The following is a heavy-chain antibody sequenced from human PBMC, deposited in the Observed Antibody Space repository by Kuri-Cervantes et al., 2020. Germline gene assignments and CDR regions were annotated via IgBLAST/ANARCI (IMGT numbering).Heavy chain of an antibody. Sequence: GESLKISCAASGFTFDDYGMSWVRQAPGKGLEWVSYISSSSSTIYYADSVKGRFTISRDNAKNSLYLQMNSLRAEDTAVYYCARDLPQAFMKWLRVSGPDAFDIWGQGTMVTVSS. V-gene: IGHV3-48*04. CDR3: ARDLPQAFMKWLRVSGPDAFDI. J-gene: IGHJ3*02. CDR2: ISSSSSTI. CDR1: GFTFDDYG. D-gene: IGHD5-12*01.